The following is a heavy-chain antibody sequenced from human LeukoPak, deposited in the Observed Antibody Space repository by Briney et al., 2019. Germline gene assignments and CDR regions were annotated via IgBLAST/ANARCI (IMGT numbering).Heavy chain of an antibody. CDR2: TYYSGST. D-gene: IGHD4-17*01. Sequence: SETLSLTCTVPGGSISSSSYYWGWIRQPPGKGLEWIGSTYYSGSTYYNPSLKSRVTISVDTSKNQFSLKLSSVTAADTAVYYCAIDYGDYYAYFDYWGQGTLVTVSS. J-gene: IGHJ4*02. V-gene: IGHV4-39*02. CDR1: GGSISSSSYY. CDR3: AIDYGDYYAYFDY.